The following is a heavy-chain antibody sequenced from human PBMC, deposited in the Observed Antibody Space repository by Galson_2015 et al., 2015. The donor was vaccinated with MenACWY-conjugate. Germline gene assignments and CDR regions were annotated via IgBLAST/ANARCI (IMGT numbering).Heavy chain of an antibody. CDR3: VVASRSTYFDY. J-gene: IGHJ4*02. D-gene: IGHD6-6*01. Sequence: ETLSLTCSVSSGSIGSTSYYWGWIRQPPGKGLEWLGSIYYSGNMYYNPSLKSRLIVSVDTSRELFSRQLRSVTAADTAVYYCVVASRSTYFDYWGQGTLVTVSS. V-gene: IGHV4-39*01. CDR2: IYYSGNM. CDR1: SGSIGSTSYY.